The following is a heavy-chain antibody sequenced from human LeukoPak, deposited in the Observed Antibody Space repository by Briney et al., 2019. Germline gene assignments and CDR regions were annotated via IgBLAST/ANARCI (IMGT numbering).Heavy chain of an antibody. J-gene: IGHJ5*02. CDR2: INPNSGGT. CDR3: ARDVHGDYGSGWFDP. V-gene: IGHV1-2*02. CDR1: GYTFTGYY. Sequence: GASVKVSCKASGYTFTGYYMHWVRRAPGQGLEWMGWINPNSGGTNYAQKFQGRVTMTRDTSISTAYMELSRLRSDDTAVYYCARDVHGDYGSGWFDPWGQGTLVSVSS. D-gene: IGHD4-17*01.